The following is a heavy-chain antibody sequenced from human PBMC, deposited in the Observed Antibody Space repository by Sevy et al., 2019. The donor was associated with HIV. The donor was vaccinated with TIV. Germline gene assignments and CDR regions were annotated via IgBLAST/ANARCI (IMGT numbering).Heavy chain of an antibody. CDR2: ISKSSSYI. CDR3: TRGSGIDYYEKGMDL. Sequence: GGSLRLSCAASGSSFESFAMNWVRQAPGKGLEWDAYISKSSSYIYYADSVKGRFTISRDNAKNSLFLQMNSLGAEDTAIYYCTRGSGIDYYEKGMDLWGQGTTVTVSS. V-gene: IGHV3-21*04. J-gene: IGHJ6*02. D-gene: IGHD3-10*01. CDR1: GSSFESFA.